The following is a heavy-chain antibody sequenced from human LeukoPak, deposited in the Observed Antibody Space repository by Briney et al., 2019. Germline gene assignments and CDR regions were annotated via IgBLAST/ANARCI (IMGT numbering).Heavy chain of an antibody. CDR1: GFTFSSYS. Sequence: GGSLRLSCAASGFTFSSYSMNWVRQAPGKGLMWVSRINPDGSSTNYADSVEGRFTISRDNVKNTLYLQMNSLRAEDTAVYYCTRVWDYSDYWGQGTLVTVSS. D-gene: IGHD1-26*01. J-gene: IGHJ4*02. CDR2: INPDGSST. CDR3: TRVWDYSDY. V-gene: IGHV3-74*01.